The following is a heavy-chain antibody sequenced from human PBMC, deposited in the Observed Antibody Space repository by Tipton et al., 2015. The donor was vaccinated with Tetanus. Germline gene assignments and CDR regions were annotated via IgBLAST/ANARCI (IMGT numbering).Heavy chain of an antibody. D-gene: IGHD6-19*01. V-gene: IGHV1-18*01. CDR1: GYTFTSYG. J-gene: IGHJ3*02. CDR3: AREQWLDDAFDI. Sequence: QVQLVQSGAEVKKPGASVKVSCKASGYTFTSYGISWVRQAPGQGLEWIGWISAYNGNTNYAQKLQGRVTMTTDTSTSTVYMVRRGLRSDDTAVYYCAREQWLDDAFDIWGQGTMVTVSS. CDR2: ISAYNGNT.